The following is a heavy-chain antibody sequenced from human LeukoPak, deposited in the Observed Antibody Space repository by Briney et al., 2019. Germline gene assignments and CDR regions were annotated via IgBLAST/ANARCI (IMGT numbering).Heavy chain of an antibody. CDR2: INGDGSST. Sequence: PGGSLRLSCAASGFTFSTYWMHWVRQAPGKGLVWVSRINGDGSSTSYADSVKGRFTVSRDNAKNTVYLQMNSLRAEDTAVYYCARDKWYGDPTNDYWGQGTLVTVSS. CDR3: ARDKWYGDPTNDY. J-gene: IGHJ4*02. CDR1: GFTFSTYW. D-gene: IGHD4-17*01. V-gene: IGHV3-74*01.